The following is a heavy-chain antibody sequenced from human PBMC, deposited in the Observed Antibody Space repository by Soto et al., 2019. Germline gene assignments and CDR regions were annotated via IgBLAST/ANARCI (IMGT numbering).Heavy chain of an antibody. Sequence: SVKGSFRASGGTFGTNTISWGRQATRQGLEWMGGISPILGTAKCAQKSQGRVTITADESTTTPYMELSSLRSDDTAEYYCATCRGHPYFYYGMDVWGQGTTVTVSS. CDR1: GGTFGTNT. CDR3: ATCRGHPYFYYGMDV. J-gene: IGHJ6*02. V-gene: IGHV1-69*13. CDR2: ISPILGTA. D-gene: IGHD2-15*01.